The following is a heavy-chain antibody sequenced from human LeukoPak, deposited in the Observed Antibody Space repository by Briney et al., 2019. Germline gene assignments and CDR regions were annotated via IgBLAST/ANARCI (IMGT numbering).Heavy chain of an antibody. J-gene: IGHJ4*02. CDR3: AKGSSLDY. V-gene: IGHV3-30*18. CDR2: ISYDGSNK. Sequence: GGSLRLSCAASGFTFSSYGMHWVRQAPGKGLEWVAVISYDGSNKYYADSVKGRFIISRDNSKNTLYLQMNSLRAEDTAVYYCAKGSSLDYWGQGTLVTVSS. CDR1: GFTFSSYG. D-gene: IGHD6-13*01.